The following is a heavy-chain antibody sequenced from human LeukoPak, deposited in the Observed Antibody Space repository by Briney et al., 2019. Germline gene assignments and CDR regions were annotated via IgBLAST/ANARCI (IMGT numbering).Heavy chain of an antibody. CDR2: INPDGSNT. CDR3: ARDTRWLRALDY. D-gene: IGHD5-24*01. V-gene: IGHV3-74*01. Sequence: PGGSLRLSCAASGFTFSNYWMHWVRQDPGKGLVWVSYINPDGSNTNYADSVKGRFTISRDNAKNSLYLQMNSLRAEDTAVYYCARDTRWLRALDYWGQGTLVTVSS. J-gene: IGHJ4*02. CDR1: GFTFSNYW.